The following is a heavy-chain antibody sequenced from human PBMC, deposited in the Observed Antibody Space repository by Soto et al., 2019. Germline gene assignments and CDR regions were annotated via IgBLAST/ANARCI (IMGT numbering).Heavy chain of an antibody. D-gene: IGHD3-22*01. Sequence: GGSLRLSCAASGFTFSSYAMNWVRQAPGKGLEWVSAISGSAATTHFADSVKGRFTISRDNSKNTLYLQMNSLRAEDTAVYYCARDRSYYYSSGSYSPPVWGKGTLVTVSS. CDR3: ARDRSYYYSSGSYSPPV. V-gene: IGHV3-23*01. CDR1: GFTFSSYA. J-gene: IGHJ4*02. CDR2: ISGSAATT.